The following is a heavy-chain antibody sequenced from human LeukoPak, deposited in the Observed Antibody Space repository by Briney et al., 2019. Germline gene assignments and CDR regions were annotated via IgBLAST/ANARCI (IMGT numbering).Heavy chain of an antibody. J-gene: IGHJ5*02. CDR3: ARLVSVDSVLRYFDWLSSRGWFDP. CDR2: IYHSGST. CDR1: GGSISSSNW. V-gene: IGHV4-4*02. Sequence: PSGTLSLTCAVSGGSISSSNWWSWVRQPPGKGLEWIGEIYHSGSTNYNPSLKSRVTISVDKSKNQFSLKLSSVTAADTAVYYCARLVSVDSVLRYFDWLSSRGWFDPWGQGTLVTVSS. D-gene: IGHD3-9*01.